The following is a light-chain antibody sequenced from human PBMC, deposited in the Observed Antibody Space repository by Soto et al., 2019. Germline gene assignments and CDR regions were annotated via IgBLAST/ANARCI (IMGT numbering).Light chain of an antibody. CDR3: QAWDSSFVV. CDR1: KLGDKY. V-gene: IGLV3-1*01. J-gene: IGLJ2*01. Sequence: SYELTQPPSVSVSPGQTASITCSGDKLGDKYACWYQQKPGQSPMLVIYQDNKRPSGIPERFSGSNSGNTATLTISGTLPMDEADYYCQAWDSSFVVFGGGTKLTVL. CDR2: QDN.